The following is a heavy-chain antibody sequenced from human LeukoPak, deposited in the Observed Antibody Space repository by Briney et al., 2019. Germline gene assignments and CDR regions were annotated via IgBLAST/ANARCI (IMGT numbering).Heavy chain of an antibody. Sequence: SETLSLTCAVYGGSFSGYYWSWIRQPPGKGLEWIGEINHSGSTNYNPSLKSRVTISVDTSKNQFSLKLSSVTAADTAVYYCVRAVDTGFDYWGQGTLVTVSS. CDR2: INHSGST. D-gene: IGHD5-18*01. CDR3: VRAVDTGFDY. J-gene: IGHJ4*02. V-gene: IGHV4-34*01. CDR1: GGSFSGYY.